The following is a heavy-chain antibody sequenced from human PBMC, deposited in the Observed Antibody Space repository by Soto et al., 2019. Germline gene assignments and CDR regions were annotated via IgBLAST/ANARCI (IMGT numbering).Heavy chain of an antibody. D-gene: IGHD3-10*01. CDR1: GGSISSSSYY. J-gene: IGHJ4*02. Sequence: QLQLQESGPGLVKPSETLSLTCTVSGGSISSSSYYWGWIRQPPGKGLEWIGSIYYSGSTYYNPSLKSRVTISVDTSKNQFSLKLSSVTAADTAVYYCARQGYYYGSGRKSLYFDYWGQGTLVTVSS. CDR2: IYYSGST. CDR3: ARQGYYYGSGRKSLYFDY. V-gene: IGHV4-39*01.